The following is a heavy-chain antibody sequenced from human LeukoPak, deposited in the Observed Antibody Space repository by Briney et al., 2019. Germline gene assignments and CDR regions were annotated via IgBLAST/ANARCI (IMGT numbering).Heavy chain of an antibody. CDR1: GFTFSSLG. J-gene: IGHJ4*02. CDR3: AKAKYSGTYYYFDY. Sequence: GGSLRLSCAASGFTFSSLGMHWVRQAPGKGLEWVAVISFDGSNEYYADSVKGRFTISRDNSKNTLYLQLNSLRAEDTAVYYCAKAKYSGTYYYFDYWGQGTLVTVSS. V-gene: IGHV3-30*18. D-gene: IGHD1-26*01. CDR2: ISFDGSNE.